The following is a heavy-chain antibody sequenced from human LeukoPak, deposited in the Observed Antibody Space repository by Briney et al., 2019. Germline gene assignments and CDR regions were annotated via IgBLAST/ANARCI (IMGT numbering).Heavy chain of an antibody. J-gene: IGHJ4*02. CDR2: ISGSGGST. CDR3: AKGALGPRYCSSTSCFPWN. D-gene: IGHD2-2*01. V-gene: IGHV3-23*01. CDR1: GFTFSSYA. Sequence: GGSLRLSCAAPGFTFSSYAMSWVRQAPGKGLEWVSAISGSGGSTYYADSVKGRFTISRDNSKNTLYLQMNGLRAEDTAVYYCAKGALGPRYCSSTSCFPWNWGQGTLVTVSS.